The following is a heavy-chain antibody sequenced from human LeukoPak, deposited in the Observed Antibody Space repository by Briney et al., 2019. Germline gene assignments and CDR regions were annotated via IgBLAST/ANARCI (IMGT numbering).Heavy chain of an antibody. CDR3: ARVEELAGMFY. V-gene: IGHV4-34*01. CDR1: GESFSGYY. D-gene: IGHD6-19*01. CDR2: INHSGST. Sequence: SETLSLTCAVYGESFSGYYWSWIRQPPGKGLEWIGEINHSGSTNYNPSLKSRVTISVDTSMNQFSLKLSSVTAADTALYYCARVEELAGMFYWGQGTLVTVSS. J-gene: IGHJ4*02.